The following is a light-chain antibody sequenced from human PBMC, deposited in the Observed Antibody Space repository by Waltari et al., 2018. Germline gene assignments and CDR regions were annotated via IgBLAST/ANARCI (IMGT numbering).Light chain of an antibody. CDR2: GAS. Sequence: EIVMTQSPAALSVSPGERATLSCRASQNVYNNLAWYQEKPGQAPRLLIYGASTRATGIPARLSGSGSGTEFTLTISSLQSEDVAVYYCQHYDDWPNTFGPGTKVDLK. CDR3: QHYDDWPNT. V-gene: IGKV3-15*01. CDR1: QNVYNN. J-gene: IGKJ3*01.